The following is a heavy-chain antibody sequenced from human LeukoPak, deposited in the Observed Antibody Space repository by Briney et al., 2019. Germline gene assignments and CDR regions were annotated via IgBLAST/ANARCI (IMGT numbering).Heavy chain of an antibody. Sequence: GGSLRLSCAASGFTFSSYSMNWVRQAPGKGLEWVSSISSSSSYIYYADSVKGRFTIARDNSKNTLYLQMNSLRAEDTAVYYCAKDFSVYYYDSRVLDYWGQGTLVTVSS. CDR3: AKDFSVYYYDSRVLDY. CDR2: ISSSSSYI. V-gene: IGHV3-21*01. CDR1: GFTFSSYS. D-gene: IGHD3-22*01. J-gene: IGHJ4*02.